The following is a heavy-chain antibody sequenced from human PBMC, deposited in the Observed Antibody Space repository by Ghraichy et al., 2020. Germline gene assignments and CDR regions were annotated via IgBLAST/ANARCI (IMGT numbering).Heavy chain of an antibody. D-gene: IGHD3-16*02. CDR3: AKDLGPQYDYVWGSYRHDYYYYGMDV. Sequence: GGSLRLSCAASGFTFDDYAMHWVRQAPGKGLEWVSGISWNSGSIGCADSVKGRFTISRDNAKNSLYLQMNSLRAEDTALYYCAKDLGPQYDYVWGSYRHDYYYYGMDVWGQGTTVTVSS. V-gene: IGHV3-9*01. CDR2: ISWNSGSI. CDR1: GFTFDDYA. J-gene: IGHJ6*02.